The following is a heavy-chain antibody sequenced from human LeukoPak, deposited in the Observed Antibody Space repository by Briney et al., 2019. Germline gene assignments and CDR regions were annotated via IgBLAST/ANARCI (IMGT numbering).Heavy chain of an antibody. CDR1: GYTFTGYY. Sequence: ASVKVSCKASGYTFTGYYMHWVRQAPGQGLEWMGWINPNSGGTNYAQKFQGRATMTRDTSISTAYMELSRLRSDDTAVYYCAREVAVAGGWFDPWGQGTLVTVSS. V-gene: IGHV1-2*02. CDR2: INPNSGGT. D-gene: IGHD6-19*01. J-gene: IGHJ5*02. CDR3: AREVAVAGGWFDP.